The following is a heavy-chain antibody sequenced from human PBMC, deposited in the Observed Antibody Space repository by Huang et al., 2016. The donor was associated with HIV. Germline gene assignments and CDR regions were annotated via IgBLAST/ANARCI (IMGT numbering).Heavy chain of an antibody. CDR3: VKDRRMRGSGWTFFDN. V-gene: IGHV3-9*01. J-gene: IGHJ4*02. D-gene: IGHD6-19*01. CDR2: ISWNSGDI. Sequence: EVQLEEFGGRLVQPGRSLRLSCATYGFKFDDYAMHWVRQGPGGGLELVSGISWNSGDILYADSVRGRFAISRDNAVKSLYLQMDSLRREDTALYYCVKDRRMRGSGWTFFDNWGQGTLVDVSS. CDR1: GFKFDDYA.